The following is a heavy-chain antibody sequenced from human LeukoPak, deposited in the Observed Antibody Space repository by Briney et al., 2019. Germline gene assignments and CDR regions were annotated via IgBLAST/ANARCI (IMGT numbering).Heavy chain of an antibody. J-gene: IGHJ4*02. CDR3: ATASPLRFLEWLPYPLDY. CDR1: GYTFTSYY. CDR2: INPSGGST. V-gene: IGHV1-46*01. D-gene: IGHD3-3*01. Sequence: ASVKVSCKASGYTFTSYYMHWVRQAPGQGLEWMGIINPSGGSTSYAQKFQGRVTMTEDTSTDTAYMELSSLRSGDTAVYYCATASPLRFLEWLPYPLDYWGQGTLVTVSS.